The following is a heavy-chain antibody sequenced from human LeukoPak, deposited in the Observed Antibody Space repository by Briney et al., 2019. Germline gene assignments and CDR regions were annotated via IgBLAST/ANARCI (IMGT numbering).Heavy chain of an antibody. CDR1: GYTFTCYY. CDR3: ARALRSGYDYDY. D-gene: IGHD5-12*01. Sequence: ASVKVSCKASGYTFTCYYMHWVRQAPGQGLEWMGWINPNSGGTNYAQKFQGWVTMTRDTSISTAYMELSRLRSDDTAVYYCARALRSGYDYDYWGQGTLVTVSS. CDR2: INPNSGGT. J-gene: IGHJ4*02. V-gene: IGHV1-2*04.